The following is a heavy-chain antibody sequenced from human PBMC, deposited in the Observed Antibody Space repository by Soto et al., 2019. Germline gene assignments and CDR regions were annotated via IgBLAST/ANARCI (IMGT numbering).Heavy chain of an antibody. V-gene: IGHV3-9*01. CDR1: GFTYDDYA. CDR2: ISWNSGSI. D-gene: IGHD2-2*01. CDR3: TKERLGYCTSTSCSYFQH. J-gene: IGHJ1*01. Sequence: GGSLRLSCAASGFTYDDYAMHWVRQAPGKGLEWVSGISWNSGSIDYADSVKGRFTISRDNAKNSLYLQMNSLRAEDTAFYYCTKERLGYCTSTSCSYFQHWGQGTLVTVSS.